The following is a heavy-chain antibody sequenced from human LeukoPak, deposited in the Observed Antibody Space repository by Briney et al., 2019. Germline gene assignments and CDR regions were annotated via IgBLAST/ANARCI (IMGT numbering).Heavy chain of an antibody. CDR2: IYYSGST. J-gene: IGHJ4*02. V-gene: IGHV4-39*07. D-gene: IGHD6-13*01. CDR3: ARLTHIAAAAAPFDY. CDR1: GGSISSSSYY. Sequence: SETLSLTCTVSGGSISSSSYYWGWIRQPPGKGLEWIGSIYYSGSTYYNPSLKSRVTISVDTSKNQFSLKLSSVTAADTAVYYCARLTHIAAAAAPFDYWGQGTLVTVSS.